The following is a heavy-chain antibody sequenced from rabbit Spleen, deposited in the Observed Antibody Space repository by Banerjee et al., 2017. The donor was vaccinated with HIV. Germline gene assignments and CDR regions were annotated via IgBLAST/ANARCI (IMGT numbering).Heavy chain of an antibody. Sequence: QEQLVESGGGLVQPEGSLTLTCTASGFSFSSVYDMFWVRQALGKGLGWIGLIGTGSGAIYYASWAKGRFTISKISSTTVTLQMTSLTAADTATYFCARHSPGVGYALNLWGPGTLVTVS. V-gene: IGHV1S45*01. J-gene: IGHJ4*01. D-gene: IGHD6-1*01. CDR2: IGTGSGAI. CDR3: ARHSPGVGYALNL. CDR1: GFSFSSVYD.